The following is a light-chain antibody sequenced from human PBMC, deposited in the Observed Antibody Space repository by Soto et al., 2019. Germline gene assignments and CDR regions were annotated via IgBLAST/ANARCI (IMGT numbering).Light chain of an antibody. CDR1: KSNIGSTT. Sequence: QSVLTQSPSASGTPGQRVTISCSGRKSNIGSTTVSWYQQLPRTAPKLLIYSSNQRPSGVPDRFSGSKSGSSASLAISGLQSEDEADYYCASWDGGLDNYVFGTGTKVTVL. V-gene: IGLV1-44*01. CDR2: SSN. CDR3: ASWDGGLDNYV. J-gene: IGLJ1*01.